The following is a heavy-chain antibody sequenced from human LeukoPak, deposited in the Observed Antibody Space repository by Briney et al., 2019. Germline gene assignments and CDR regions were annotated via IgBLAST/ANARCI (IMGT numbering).Heavy chain of an antibody. D-gene: IGHD6-6*01. CDR3: ARDGAARLLRYYYYMDV. CDR2: ISSSSSTI. Sequence: GGSLRLSCAASGFTFSSYSMNWVRQAPGKGLEWVSYISSSSSTIYYADSVKGRFTISRDNAKNSLYLQMNSLRAEDTAVYYCARDGAARLLRYYYYMDVWGKGTTVTVSS. J-gene: IGHJ6*03. V-gene: IGHV3-48*01. CDR1: GFTFSSYS.